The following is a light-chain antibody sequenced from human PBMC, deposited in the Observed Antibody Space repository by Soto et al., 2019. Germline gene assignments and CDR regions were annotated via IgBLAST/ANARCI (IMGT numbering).Light chain of an antibody. Sequence: ILMTQSPSTLSVSQGETATLSCRASQSLTSYLAWYQQKPGQAPRLLIYGASTRATSIPPRCSGGGSWTEFTLPIISLLSEDDGVVYCRQYDNCSPKTFGGGTKVDI. CDR2: GAS. V-gene: IGKV3-15*01. CDR3: RQYDNCSPKT. CDR1: QSLTSY. J-gene: IGKJ4*01.